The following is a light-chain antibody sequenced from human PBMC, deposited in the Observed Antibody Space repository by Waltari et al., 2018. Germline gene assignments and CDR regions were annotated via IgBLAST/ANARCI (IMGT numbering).Light chain of an antibody. CDR3: MQGIHRPWT. V-gene: IGKV2-30*01. CDR2: KVS. J-gene: IGKJ1*01. Sequence: DGAMTPSPLSLTVTLGQTASISCRSSQSLLSSDGNTYFNWFQQRPGQSPRRLIYKVSNRDSGVPDRFSGSGSGTDFTLRISRVEAEDVGVYYCMQGIHRPWTFGQGTKVEIK. CDR1: QSLLSSDGNTY.